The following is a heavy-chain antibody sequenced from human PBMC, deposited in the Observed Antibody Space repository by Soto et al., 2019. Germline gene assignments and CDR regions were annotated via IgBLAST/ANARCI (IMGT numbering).Heavy chain of an antibody. CDR3: ARAVTWGFDV. D-gene: IGHD3-10*01. CDR1: QFTFSLYS. J-gene: IGHJ4*01. Sequence: EVQLVESGGGLVQPGGSLRLSCAACQFTFSLYSRRWVRQAPGKGLEWVSYISRSSTCIHYADSVKGRFTISRDDATNSMHMKRNSLRDGDTAVCYCARAVTWGFDVWGQGTPVSISS. CDR2: ISRSSTCI. V-gene: IGHV3-48*02.